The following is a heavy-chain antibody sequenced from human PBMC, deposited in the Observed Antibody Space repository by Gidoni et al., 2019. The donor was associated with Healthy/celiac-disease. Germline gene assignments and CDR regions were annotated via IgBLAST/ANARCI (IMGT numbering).Heavy chain of an antibody. V-gene: IGHV1-69*06. D-gene: IGHD2-2*02. J-gene: IGHJ6*03. CDR2: IIPIFGTA. CDR1: GGTFSSYA. Sequence: SCKASGGTFSSYAISWVRQAPGQGLEWMGGIIPIFGTANYAQKFQGRVTITADKSTSTAYMELSSLRSEDTAVYYCARSRAGCSSTSCYRVTRAGYYYYYYMDVWGKGTTVTVSS. CDR3: ARSRAGCSSTSCYRVTRAGYYYYYYMDV.